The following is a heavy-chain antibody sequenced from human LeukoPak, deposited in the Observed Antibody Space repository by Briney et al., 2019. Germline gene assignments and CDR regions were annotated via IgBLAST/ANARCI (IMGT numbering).Heavy chain of an antibody. D-gene: IGHD2-2*02. CDR2: IIPIFGTA. J-gene: IGHJ4*02. CDR3: ARGYQLLYYFDY. V-gene: IGHV1-69*13. CDR1: GGTFSSYA. Sequence: GASVKVSCKASGGTFSSYAISWVRQAPGQGLEWMGGIIPIFGTANYAQKFQGRVTITADESTSTAYMELSSLRSEDTAVYYCARGYQLLYYFDYWGQGTLVTVSS.